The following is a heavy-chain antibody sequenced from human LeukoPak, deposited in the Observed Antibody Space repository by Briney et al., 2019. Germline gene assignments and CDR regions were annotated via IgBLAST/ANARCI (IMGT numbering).Heavy chain of an antibody. CDR2: ISGTGGST. D-gene: IGHD6-6*01. V-gene: IGHV3-23*01. CDR3: AKSGSEYSTSSVRTPLDY. CDR1: GFTFSTYG. J-gene: IGHJ4*02. Sequence: GGSLRLSCAASGFTFSTYGMSWVRHAPGKGLEWVAAISGTGGSTYYADSVKGRFTISRDNSKNTLYLQMNSLRAEDTAVYYCAKSGSEYSTSSVRTPLDYWGQGTLVTVCS.